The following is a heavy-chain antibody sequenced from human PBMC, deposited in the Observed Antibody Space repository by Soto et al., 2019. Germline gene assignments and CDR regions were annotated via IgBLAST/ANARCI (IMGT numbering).Heavy chain of an antibody. CDR1: GGSFSKFA. V-gene: IGHV1-69*01. D-gene: IGHD2-21*02. CDR2: IIPTLGTT. CDR3: ARDDATHCGDDCYRYFYYGMDV. Sequence: QVQLLQSGTEVKTPGSSVKVSCKASGGSFSKFAINWVRQAPGQGLEWMGGIIPTLGTTDYAHKFQGRVTITADEATRTAYMELSGMRSEDTAVYYCARDDATHCGDDCYRYFYYGMDVWGQGTTVTVSS. J-gene: IGHJ6*02.